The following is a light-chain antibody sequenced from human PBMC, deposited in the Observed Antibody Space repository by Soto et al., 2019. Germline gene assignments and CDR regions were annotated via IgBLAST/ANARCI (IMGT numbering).Light chain of an antibody. CDR2: GAS. J-gene: IGKJ3*01. V-gene: IGKV1-39*01. CDR1: QSISRY. CDR3: QQSYSTPS. Sequence: DIQMTQSPSSLSASVGDRVTITCRASQSISRYLNWYQQKPGKAPKLLIYGASSFQSGVPSRFSGSGSGTDFTLTISSLQPEDVATYYCQQSYSTPSFGPGTKVNIK.